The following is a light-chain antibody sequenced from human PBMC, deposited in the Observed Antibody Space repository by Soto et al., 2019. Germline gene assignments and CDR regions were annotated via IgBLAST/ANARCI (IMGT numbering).Light chain of an antibody. CDR3: QQYHSFSLT. Sequence: DIQMTQSPSTLSASVGDRVTITCRASQTISTWLAWYQQKPGKAPKLLIYDASSLESGVPSRFSGSGSGTEFTLTISSLQPVDFATYYCQQYHSFSLTFGGGTRVEIK. J-gene: IGKJ4*01. V-gene: IGKV1-5*01. CDR1: QTISTW. CDR2: DAS.